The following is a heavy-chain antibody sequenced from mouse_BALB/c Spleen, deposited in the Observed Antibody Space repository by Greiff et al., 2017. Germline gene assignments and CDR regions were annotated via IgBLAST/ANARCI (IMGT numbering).Heavy chain of an antibody. Sequence: VQLQQSGAELVRPGVSVKISCKGSGYTFTDYAMHWVKQSHAKSLEWIGVISTYYGDASYNQKFKGKATMTVDKSSSTAYMELARLTSEDSAIYYCARGGNYFYYAMDYWGQGTSVTVSS. V-gene: IGHV1S137*01. CDR2: ISTYYGDA. CDR3: ARGGNYFYYAMDY. J-gene: IGHJ4*01. D-gene: IGHD2-1*01. CDR1: GYTFTDYA.